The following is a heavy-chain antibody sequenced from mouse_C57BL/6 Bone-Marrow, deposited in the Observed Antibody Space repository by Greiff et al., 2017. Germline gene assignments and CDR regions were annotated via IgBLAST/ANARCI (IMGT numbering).Heavy chain of an antibody. CDR1: GYTFTSYW. J-gene: IGHJ4*01. V-gene: IGHV1-59*01. CDR2: IDPSDSST. D-gene: IGHD3-1*01. CDR3: ARKGCSGAMDY. Sequence: QVQLKQPGAELVRPGTSVKLSCKASGYTFTSYWMHWVKQRPGHGLEWIGVIDPSDSSTNYNHKFKGKDTLTVDTSSSTAYMQLSILTSEVSAVYYCARKGCSGAMDYWGQGTSVTVSS.